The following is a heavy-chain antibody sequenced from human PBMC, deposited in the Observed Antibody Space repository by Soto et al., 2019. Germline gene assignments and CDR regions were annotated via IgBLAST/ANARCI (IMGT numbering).Heavy chain of an antibody. V-gene: IGHV3-64*01. CDR1: GFTFSSYA. J-gene: IGHJ4*02. Sequence: GGSLRLSCAASGFTFSSYAMHWVRQAPGKGLEYVSAISSNGGSTYYANSVKGRFTISRDNSKNTLYLQMGSLRAEDMAVYYCAKVKYYDSSGPFDYWGQGTLVTVSS. CDR3: AKVKYYDSSGPFDY. D-gene: IGHD3-22*01. CDR2: ISSNGGST.